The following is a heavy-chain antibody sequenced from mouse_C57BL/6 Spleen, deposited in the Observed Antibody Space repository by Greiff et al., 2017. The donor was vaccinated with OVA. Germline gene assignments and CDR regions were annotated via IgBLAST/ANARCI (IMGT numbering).Heavy chain of an antibody. J-gene: IGHJ2*01. D-gene: IGHD2-3*01. CDR2: ISSGGSTI. Sequence: EVQVVESGGGLVKPGGSLKLSCAASGFTFSDYGMHWVRQAPEKGLEWVAYISSGGSTISSADTVKGRFTISRDNAKNTLFLQMTGLRSEDTAMYYCARRFYDGYFRDYWGQGTTLTGSS. CDR3: ARRFYDGYFRDY. CDR1: GFTFSDYG. V-gene: IGHV5-17*01.